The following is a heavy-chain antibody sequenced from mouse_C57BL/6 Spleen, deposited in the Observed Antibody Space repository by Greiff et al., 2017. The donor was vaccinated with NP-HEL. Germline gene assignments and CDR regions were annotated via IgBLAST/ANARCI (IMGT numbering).Heavy chain of an antibody. CDR3: ARCYSNYLYFDY. V-gene: IGHV1-52*01. CDR2: IDPSDSET. D-gene: IGHD2-5*01. Sequence: QVQLQQPGAELVRPGSSVKLSCKASGYTFTSYWMHWVKQRPIQGLEWIGNIDPSDSETHYNQKFKDKATLTVDKSSSTAYMQLSSLTSEDSAVYYGARCYSNYLYFDYWGQGTTLTVSS. CDR1: GYTFTSYW. J-gene: IGHJ2*01.